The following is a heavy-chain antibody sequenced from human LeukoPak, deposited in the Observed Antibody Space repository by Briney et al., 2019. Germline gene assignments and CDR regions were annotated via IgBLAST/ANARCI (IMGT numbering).Heavy chain of an antibody. V-gene: IGHV3-48*03. J-gene: IGHJ4*02. CDR1: GFTFSSYE. CDR3: ARHNGRFDY. CDR2: ISSSGGY. D-gene: IGHD2-8*01. Sequence: GGSLRLSCAASGFTFSSYEMDWVRQAPEKGLEWISYISSSGGYMYADSVKGRFTISRDNAKNSLSLQMNSLRVEDTGVYYCARHNGRFDYWGQGTLVTVSS.